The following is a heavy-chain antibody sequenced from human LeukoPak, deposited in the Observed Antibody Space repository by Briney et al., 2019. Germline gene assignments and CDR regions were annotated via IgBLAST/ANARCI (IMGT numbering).Heavy chain of an antibody. CDR2: ISSSSSYI. D-gene: IGHD3-22*01. CDR3: ARDRDPSSGYYFTVDY. Sequence: GGSLRLSCAASGFTFSSYSMNWVRQAPGKGLEWVSSISSSSSYIYYAASVKARFTISRDNAKNSLYLQMNSLRAEDTAVYYCARDRDPSSGYYFTVDYWGQGTLVTVSS. J-gene: IGHJ4*02. V-gene: IGHV3-21*01. CDR1: GFTFSSYS.